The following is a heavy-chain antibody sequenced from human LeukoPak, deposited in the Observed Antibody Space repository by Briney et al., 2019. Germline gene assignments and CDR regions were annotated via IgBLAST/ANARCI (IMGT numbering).Heavy chain of an antibody. V-gene: IGHV4-4*02. CDR2: IYHSGGT. CDR3: ARGGSYYNYGMDV. Sequence: PSETLSLTCAVSGGSISSSNWWSWVRQPPGKGLEWIGEIYHSGGTNYNPSLKSRVTISVDKSKNQFSLKLSSVTAADTAVYYCARGGSYYNYGMDVWGQGTTVTVSS. CDR1: GGSISSSNW. J-gene: IGHJ6*02. D-gene: IGHD1-26*01.